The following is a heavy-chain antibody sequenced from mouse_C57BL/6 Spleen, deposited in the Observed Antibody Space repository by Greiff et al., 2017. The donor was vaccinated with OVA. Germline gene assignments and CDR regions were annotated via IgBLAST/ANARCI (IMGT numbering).Heavy chain of an antibody. D-gene: IGHD2-1*01. CDR2: IRLKSDNYAT. CDR3: TGGDGNYFDY. Sequence: EVKVEESGGGLVQPGGSMKLSCVASGFTFSNYWMNWVRQSPEKGLEWVAQIRLKSDNYATHYAESVKGRFTISRDDSKSRVYLQMNNLRAEDTGIYYCTGGDGNYFDYWGQGTTLTVSS. CDR1: GFTFSNYW. V-gene: IGHV6-3*01. J-gene: IGHJ2*01.